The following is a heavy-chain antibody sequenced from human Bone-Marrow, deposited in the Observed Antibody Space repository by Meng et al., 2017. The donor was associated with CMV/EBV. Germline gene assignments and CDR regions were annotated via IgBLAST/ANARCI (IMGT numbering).Heavy chain of an antibody. D-gene: IGHD3-22*01. CDR2: IIPILGIA. CDR1: GGTFSSYA. Sequence: SVKDSSKASGGTFSSYAISCVRQAPGQGLEWMGGIIPILGIANYAQKFQGRVTITADKSTSTAYMELSSLRSEDTAVYYCAREGDSSGYNYFDYWGQGTLVTVSS. V-gene: IGHV1-69*10. CDR3: AREGDSSGYNYFDY. J-gene: IGHJ4*02.